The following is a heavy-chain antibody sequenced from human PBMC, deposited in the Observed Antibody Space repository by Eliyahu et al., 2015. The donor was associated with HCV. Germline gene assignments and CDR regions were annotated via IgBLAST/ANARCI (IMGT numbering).Heavy chain of an antibody. V-gene: IGHV6-1*01. D-gene: IGHD6-19*01. CDR3: AREMGSGWDLPFDF. CDR1: GDSVSXNNAA. CDR2: TYYRSKWYF. J-gene: IGHJ4*02. Sequence: QVQLQQSGPGLVKASQTLSLACAIXGDSVSXNNAAWNWIRQSPSGGLEWLGRTYYRSKWYFTYAPSVKSRMIIHPDTSKNQFFLQLNSVTPDDTAVYYCAREMGSGWDLPFDFWGQGTLVTVSS.